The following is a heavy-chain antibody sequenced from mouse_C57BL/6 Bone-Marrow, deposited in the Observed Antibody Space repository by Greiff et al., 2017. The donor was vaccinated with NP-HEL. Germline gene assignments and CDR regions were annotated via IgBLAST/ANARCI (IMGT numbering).Heavy chain of an antibody. J-gene: IGHJ3*01. V-gene: IGHV7-3*01. Sequence: EVQVVESGGGLVQPGGSLSLSCAASGFTFPDYYMRWVRQPPGTALEWLGFIRNKANGYTTEYSASVKGRFTISRDNSQSILYLQMNALSAEDSATYYGARSDTHYYGSSQNLSLDYGGQATLVTVSA. CDR3: ARSDTHYYGSSQNLSLDY. D-gene: IGHD1-1*01. CDR2: IRNKANGYTT. CDR1: GFTFPDYY.